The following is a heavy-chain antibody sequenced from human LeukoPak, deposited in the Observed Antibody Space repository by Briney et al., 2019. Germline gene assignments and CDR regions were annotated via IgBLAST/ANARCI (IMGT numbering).Heavy chain of an antibody. CDR3: AKDMRYDSSGYYSLDY. CDR2: ISYDGSNK. J-gene: IGHJ4*02. D-gene: IGHD3-22*01. CDR1: GFTVSSNY. Sequence: GGSLRLSCAASGFTVSSNYMSWVRQAPGKGVEWVAVISYDGSNKYYADSVKGRFTISRDNSKNSLYLQMNSLRAEDTALYYCAKDMRYDSSGYYSLDYWGQGTLVTVSS. V-gene: IGHV3-30*18.